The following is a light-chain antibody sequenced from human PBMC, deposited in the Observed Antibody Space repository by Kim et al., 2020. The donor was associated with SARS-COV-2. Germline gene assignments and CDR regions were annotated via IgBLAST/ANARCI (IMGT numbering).Light chain of an antibody. V-gene: IGKV3-20*01. J-gene: IGKJ1*01. Sequence: EIVLTQSPGTLSLSPGERATLSCRASQSVSSSYLAWYQQKPGQAPRLLIYGASSRAIGIPDRFSGSGSGTDFTLTISRLEPEDFAVYYCQQYGSSPPRTFGQGTKVDIK. CDR2: GAS. CDR1: QSVSSSY. CDR3: QQYGSSPPRT.